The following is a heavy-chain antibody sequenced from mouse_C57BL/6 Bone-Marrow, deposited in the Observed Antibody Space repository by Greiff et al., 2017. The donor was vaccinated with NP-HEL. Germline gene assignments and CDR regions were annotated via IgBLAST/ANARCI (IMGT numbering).Heavy chain of an antibody. J-gene: IGHJ2*01. CDR2: INPGSGGT. Sequence: VQLQQSGAELVRPGTSVKVSCKASGYAFTNYLIEWVKQRPGQGLEWIGAINPGSGGTNYNEKFKGKATLTADKSSSTAYMQLSSLTSEDSAVYLCARGVGWFDYWCRGNGVTLT. V-gene: IGHV1-54*01. CDR3: ARGVGWFDYWC. CDR1: GYAFTNYL. D-gene: IGHD2-14*01.